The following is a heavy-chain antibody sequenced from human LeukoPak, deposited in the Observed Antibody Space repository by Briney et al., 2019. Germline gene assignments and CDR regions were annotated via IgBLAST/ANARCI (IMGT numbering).Heavy chain of an antibody. V-gene: IGHV3-30*02. CDR1: GFTFSAYN. CDR3: VKDYGSGTCALDY. D-gene: IGHD3-10*01. Sequence: GRSLRLSCAASGFTFSAYNMHWVRQAPGKGLEWVAVIRHDETSKYYIDSVKGRFTISRDTSKNTLYLQMNSLRPEDTAVYYCVKDYGSGTCALDYWGEGALVTVSS. CDR2: IRHDETSK. J-gene: IGHJ4*02.